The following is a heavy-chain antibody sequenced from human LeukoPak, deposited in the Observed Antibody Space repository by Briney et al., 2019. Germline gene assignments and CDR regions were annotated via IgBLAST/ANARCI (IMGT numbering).Heavy chain of an antibody. CDR1: GFIFSSYG. CDR2: ISYDGSNK. CDR3: AKSSSSWRVY. D-gene: IGHD6-13*01. Sequence: PGGSLRLSCAASGFIFSSYGMHWVRQAPGKGLEWVAVISYDGSNKYYADSVKGRFTISRDNSKNTLYLQMNSLRAEDTAVYYCAKSSSSWRVYWGQGTLVTVSS. V-gene: IGHV3-30*18. J-gene: IGHJ4*02.